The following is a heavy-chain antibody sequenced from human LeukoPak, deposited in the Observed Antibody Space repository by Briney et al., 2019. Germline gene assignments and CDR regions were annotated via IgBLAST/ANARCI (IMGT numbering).Heavy chain of an antibody. V-gene: IGHV3-7*05. D-gene: IGHD2/OR15-2a*01. J-gene: IGHJ3*02. CDR3: ARGFDAYYGFDI. CDR1: GSTFTTYW. CDR2: INQDGIEK. Sequence: GSLRLSCAASGSTFTTYWMSWVRQAPGKGLEWVANINQDGIEKYYVASVKGRFTISRDNAKKSMYVQMNSLRAEDTAVYYCARGFDAYYGFDIWGQGTMVTVSS.